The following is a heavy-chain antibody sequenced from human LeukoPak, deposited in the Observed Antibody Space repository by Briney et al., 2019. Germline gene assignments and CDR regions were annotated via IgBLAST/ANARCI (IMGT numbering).Heavy chain of an antibody. CDR2: INPSGGST. Sequence: ASVKVSCKASGYTFTNYYMHWVRQAPGQGLEWMGIINPSGGSTNYAQQFQGRLTMTRDMSTSKVYMELSSLRSDDTAVYYCARDRYGWQQLSIDYWGQGTLVTVSS. D-gene: IGHD6-13*01. J-gene: IGHJ4*02. V-gene: IGHV1-46*01. CDR3: ARDRYGWQQLSIDY. CDR1: GYTFTNYY.